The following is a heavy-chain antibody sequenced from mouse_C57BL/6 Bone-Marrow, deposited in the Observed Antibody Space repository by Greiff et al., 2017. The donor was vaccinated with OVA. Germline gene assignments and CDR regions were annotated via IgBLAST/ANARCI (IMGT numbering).Heavy chain of an antibody. CDR1: GYTFTSYW. D-gene: IGHD1-1*01. CDR2: IHPNSGST. J-gene: IGHJ3*01. Sequence: QVQLQQPGAELVKPGASVKLSCKASGYTFTSYWMHWVQQRPGQGLEWIGMIHPNSGSTNYNEKFKSKATLTVDKSSSTAYMQLSSLTSEDSAVYYWAHGTYGSSQAWFAYWGQGTLVTVSA. V-gene: IGHV1-64*01. CDR3: AHGTYGSSQAWFAY.